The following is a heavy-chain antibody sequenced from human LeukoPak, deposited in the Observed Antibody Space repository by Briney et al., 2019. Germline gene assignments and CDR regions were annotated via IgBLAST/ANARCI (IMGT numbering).Heavy chain of an antibody. CDR1: GFTFSSYS. D-gene: IGHD5-24*01. Sequence: PGGSLRLSXAASGFTFSSYSKNWVRQAPGKGLEWVSSISSSSSYIYYADSVKGRFTISRDNAKNSLYLQMNSLRAEDTAVYYCARDGGYNWGYDYWGQGTLVTVSS. CDR2: ISSSSSYI. V-gene: IGHV3-21*01. J-gene: IGHJ4*02. CDR3: ARDGGYNWGYDY.